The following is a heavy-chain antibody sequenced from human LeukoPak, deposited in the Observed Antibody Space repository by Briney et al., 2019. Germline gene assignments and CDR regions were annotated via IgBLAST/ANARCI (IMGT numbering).Heavy chain of an antibody. J-gene: IGHJ4*02. CDR1: GYTFTGYY. Sequence: ASVKVSCKASGYTFTGYYMHWVRQAPGQGLEWMGWINPNSGGTNYAQKFQGRVTMTRDTSISTAYMELSRLRSDDTAVYYCAREGSSGWYQVPFDYWGQGTLVTGSS. D-gene: IGHD6-19*01. CDR2: INPNSGGT. V-gene: IGHV1-2*02. CDR3: AREGSSGWYQVPFDY.